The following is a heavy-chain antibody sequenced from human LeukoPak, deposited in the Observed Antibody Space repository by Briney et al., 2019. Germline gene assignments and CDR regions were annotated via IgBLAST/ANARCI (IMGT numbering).Heavy chain of an antibody. CDR2: IKLDGSEK. J-gene: IGHJ4*02. CDR1: GFSFSFYW. Sequence: GGSLRLSCAASGFSFSFYWMTWVRQAPGKGLEWVANIKLDGSEKYYVESVEGRFTISTDNAQNSLYLHMNSLRAEYTAVYYCSRHSGTTFDNWGQGTLVTVSP. D-gene: IGHD1-26*01. V-gene: IGHV3-7*04. CDR3: SRHSGTTFDN.